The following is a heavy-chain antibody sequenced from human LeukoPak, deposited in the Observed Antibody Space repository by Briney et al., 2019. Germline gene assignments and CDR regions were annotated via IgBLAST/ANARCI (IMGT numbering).Heavy chain of an antibody. V-gene: IGHV1-46*01. J-gene: IGHJ5*02. CDR2: INPSGGST. CDR3: ARDLGTWRVVPASNWFDP. CDR1: GYTFTSYY. D-gene: IGHD2-2*01. Sequence: GGSVKVSCKASGYTFTSYYMHWVRQAPGQGLEWMGIINPSGGSTSYAQKFQGRVTMTRDTSTSTVYMELSSLRSEDTAVYYCARDLGTWRVVPASNWFDPWGQGTLVTVSS.